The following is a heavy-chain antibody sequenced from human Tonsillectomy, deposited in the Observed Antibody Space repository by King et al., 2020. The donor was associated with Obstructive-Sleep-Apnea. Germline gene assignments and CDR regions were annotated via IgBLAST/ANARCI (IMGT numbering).Heavy chain of an antibody. V-gene: IGHV4-38-2*02. CDR2: IYHSGSI. CDR1: GYSTSSGHY. D-gene: IGHD3-9*01. J-gene: IGHJ4*02. Sequence: QLQESGPGLVKPSETLSLTCTVSGYSTSSGHYWGWIRQPPGKGLEWIGSIYHSGSIYANPSLNSRVTISLDTSKNQFSLKLRSVTAADTAVYYCARDGLYFDWLLAALDYWGQGILVTVSS. CDR3: ARDGLYFDWLLAALDY.